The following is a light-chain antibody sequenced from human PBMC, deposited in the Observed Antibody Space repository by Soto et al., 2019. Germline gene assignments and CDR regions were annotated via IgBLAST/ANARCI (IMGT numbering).Light chain of an antibody. J-gene: IGKJ1*01. CDR2: WAS. CDR1: QSVFFNSNNKNY. Sequence: DIVMTQSPDSLAVSLGERATINCKSSQSVFFNSNNKNYLAWYQQKPVQPPKLLISWASTRESGVPDRFRVCGPGSDFNLTISSLQAEDVAVYYCQQYYNIPPTSGQGTKVEI. CDR3: QQYYNIPPT. V-gene: IGKV4-1*01.